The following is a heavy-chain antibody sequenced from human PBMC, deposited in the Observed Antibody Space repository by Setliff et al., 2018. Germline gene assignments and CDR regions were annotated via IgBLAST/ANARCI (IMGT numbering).Heavy chain of an antibody. CDR1: GLTLINNG. CDR3: ATLSKDLNY. J-gene: IGHJ4*02. CDR2: IWHDGTNK. V-gene: IGHV3-33*01. Sequence: GGSLRLSCAASGLTLINNGFHWVRQAPGKGLEWVAIIWHDGTNKYYAASVKGRFDISRDSSKNTVYLQMNSLTAEDTAMYYCATLSKDLNYWGQGTLVTVSS. D-gene: IGHD3-3*01.